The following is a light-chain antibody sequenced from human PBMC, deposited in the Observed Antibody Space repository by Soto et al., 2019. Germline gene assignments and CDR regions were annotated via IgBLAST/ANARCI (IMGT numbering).Light chain of an antibody. J-gene: IGKJ4*01. Sequence: EIVLTQSTGTLSWSPGESATLSCRASQSVKSDYLAWYQQKRGQPPRLLIYGASRRATGTPDRFSGSGSGTEFTLTISRLEPEDFAVYYCQQYNNWPRATFGGGTKVEIK. V-gene: IGKV3-20*01. CDR1: QSVKSDY. CDR3: QQYNNWPRAT. CDR2: GAS.